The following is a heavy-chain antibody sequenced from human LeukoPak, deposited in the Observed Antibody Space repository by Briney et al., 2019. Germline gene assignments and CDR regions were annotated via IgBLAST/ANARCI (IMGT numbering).Heavy chain of an antibody. CDR1: GYTFTGYY. J-gene: IGHJ4*02. CDR2: INPNSGGT. CDR3: ARVAILSIAAAANPYFDY. D-gene: IGHD6-13*01. Sequence: ASVKVSCKASGYTFTGYYMHRVRHAPGQGLEWMGWINPNSGGTNYAQKFQGRVTMTRDTSVSTAYMELSRLRSDDTAVYYCARVAILSIAAAANPYFDYWGQGTLVTVSS. V-gene: IGHV1-2*02.